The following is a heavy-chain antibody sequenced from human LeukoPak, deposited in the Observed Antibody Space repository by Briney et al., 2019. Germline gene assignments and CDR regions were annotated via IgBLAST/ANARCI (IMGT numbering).Heavy chain of an antibody. D-gene: IGHD4-17*01. J-gene: IGHJ3*02. Sequence: PSETLSLTCAVYGGPFSGYYWTWIRQSPGKGLEWIGEINHSGSTNYNPSLKSRVTISVDTSKNQFSLKLSSVTAADTAVYYCARYSVTSDAFDIWGQGTMVTVSS. CDR2: INHSGST. CDR3: ARYSVTSDAFDI. V-gene: IGHV4-34*01. CDR1: GGPFSGYY.